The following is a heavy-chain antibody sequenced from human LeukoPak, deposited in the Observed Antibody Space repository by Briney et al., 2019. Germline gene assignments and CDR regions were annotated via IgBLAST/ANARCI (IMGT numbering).Heavy chain of an antibody. J-gene: IGHJ4*02. CDR3: ARDGVNSDWPPHY. CDR2: IYTSGST. V-gene: IGHV4-4*07. CDR1: GGSISSYY. Sequence: SETLSLTCTVSGGSISSYYWSWIWQPAGKGLEWIGRIYTSGSTNYNPSLKSRVTMSVDTSKNQFSLKLSSVTAADTAVYYCARDGVNSDWPPHYWGQGTLVTVSS. D-gene: IGHD6-19*01.